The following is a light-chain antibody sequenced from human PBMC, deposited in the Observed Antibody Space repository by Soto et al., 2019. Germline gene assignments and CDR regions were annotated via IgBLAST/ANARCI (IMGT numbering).Light chain of an antibody. Sequence: EIVLTQSPGTLSLSPGERATLSCRASQSVRSNFLAWYQQKPGQAPRLIISDASNRATGIPDRFSGSGSGTDFTLTISRLEPEDFVLYYCQQYGASPITFGQGTRLDIK. CDR3: QQYGASPIT. J-gene: IGKJ5*01. V-gene: IGKV3-20*01. CDR2: DAS. CDR1: QSVRSNF.